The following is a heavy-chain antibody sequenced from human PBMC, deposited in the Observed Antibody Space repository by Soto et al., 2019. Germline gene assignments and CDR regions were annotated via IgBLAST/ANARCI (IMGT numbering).Heavy chain of an antibody. CDR1: GGSVSSSSYY. D-gene: IGHD2-8*02. V-gene: IGHV4-39*07. Sequence: SETLSLTCSVSGGSVSSSSYYWGWICQPPGKGLEWIGNIYYSGSTYYNPSLKSRVTISVDTSKNQFSLKLTSVTAADTAVYYCARDKITGLFDYWGQGTLVTVSS. J-gene: IGHJ4*02. CDR3: ARDKITGLFDY. CDR2: IYYSGST.